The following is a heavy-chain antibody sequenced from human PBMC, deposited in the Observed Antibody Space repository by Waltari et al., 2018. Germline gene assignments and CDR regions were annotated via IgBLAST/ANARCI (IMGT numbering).Heavy chain of an antibody. J-gene: IGHJ6*02. CDR3: ARDQEIIVGGMDV. D-gene: IGHD3-22*01. CDR1: EFIFSNYE. V-gene: IGHV3-48*03. CDR2: ISRSGGTI. Sequence: EVQLVESGGGLVQPGGSLRLSCAASEFIFSNYEMNWVRQTPGKGLELISYISRSGGTIYYAASVEGRFTISRDNAKKSLYLQMNSLRAEDTAVYYCARDQEIIVGGMDVWGQGTAVTVSS.